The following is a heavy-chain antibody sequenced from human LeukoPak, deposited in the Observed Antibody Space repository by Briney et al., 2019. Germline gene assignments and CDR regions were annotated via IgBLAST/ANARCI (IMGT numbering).Heavy chain of an antibody. D-gene: IGHD1-7*01. CDR1: GVTFSSYR. Sequence: PGGSLRLSCAASGVTFSSYRMSWVRQAPGKGLEWVAYIKQDGSEKYYVDSVKGRFIISRDNAKNSLYLQMNSLRDEDTAVYSCARQIGATGTTGAFDIWGHGTMVTVSS. J-gene: IGHJ3*02. CDR2: IKQDGSEK. CDR3: ARQIGATGTTGAFDI. V-gene: IGHV3-7*05.